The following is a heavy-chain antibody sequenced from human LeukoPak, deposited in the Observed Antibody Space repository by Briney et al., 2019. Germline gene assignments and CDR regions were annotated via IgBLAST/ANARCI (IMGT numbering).Heavy chain of an antibody. CDR1: GFTFSSYG. CDR3: ASGEGGEDY. D-gene: IGHD3-10*01. V-gene: IGHV3-48*04. J-gene: IGHJ4*02. CDR2: ISSSGSTI. Sequence: GGTLRLFCAASGFTFSSYGMSWVRQAPGKGLEWVSYISSSGSTIYYADSVKGRFTSSRDNAKNALYLQMNSLRAEDTAVYYCASGEGGEDYWGQGTLVTVSS.